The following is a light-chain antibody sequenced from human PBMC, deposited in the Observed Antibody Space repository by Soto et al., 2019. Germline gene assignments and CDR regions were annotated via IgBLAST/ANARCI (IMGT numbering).Light chain of an antibody. CDR1: QNISNN. CDR3: QQYNNWPRT. V-gene: IGKV3-15*01. Sequence: EIVMTQSPVTLSASPGERATLSCRASQNISNNLAWYQQKPGQAPRLLIYGASTRATGIPARFSGSESGTEFTLSISSLQSEDFAVYYCQQYNNWPRTFGHGTKVEIK. CDR2: GAS. J-gene: IGKJ1*01.